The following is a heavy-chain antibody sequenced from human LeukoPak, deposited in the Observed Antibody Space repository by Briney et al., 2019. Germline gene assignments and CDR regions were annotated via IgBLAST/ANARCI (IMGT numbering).Heavy chain of an antibody. V-gene: IGHV1-69*13. CDR3: ARDSSPPYSSGWYGGFDY. J-gene: IGHJ4*02. Sequence: SVKVSCKASGGTFSRYAISWVRQAPGQGLEWMGGIIPIFGTANYAQKFQGRITITADDSTSTAYMELSSLRSEDTAVYYCARDSSPPYSSGWYGGFDYWGQGTLVTVSS. D-gene: IGHD6-19*01. CDR2: IIPIFGTA. CDR1: GGTFSRYA.